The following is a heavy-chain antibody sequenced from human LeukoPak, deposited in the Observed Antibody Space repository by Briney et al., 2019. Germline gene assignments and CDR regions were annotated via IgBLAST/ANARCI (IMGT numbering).Heavy chain of an antibody. CDR3: ASYTPYDFWSGYPNWGGEYYFDY. D-gene: IGHD3-3*01. J-gene: IGHJ4*02. Sequence: ASVKVSCKASGYTFTGYYMHWVRQAPGQGLEWMGWINLNSGGTNYAPKFQGRVTMTRDTSITTAYMELSRLRSDDTAVYYCASYTPYDFWSGYPNWGGEYYFDYWGQGTLVTVSS. CDR2: INLNSGGT. V-gene: IGHV1-2*02. CDR1: GYTFTGYY.